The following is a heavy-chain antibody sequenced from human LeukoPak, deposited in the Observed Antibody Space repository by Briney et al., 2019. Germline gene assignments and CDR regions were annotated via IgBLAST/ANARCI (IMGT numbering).Heavy chain of an antibody. CDR2: ITGGGGDT. J-gene: IGHJ4*02. Sequence: GGSLRLSCGASGFTFSTYGMSWVRQAPGKGLEWVSAITGGGGDTYHADSVKGRFTISRDNSKNTLSLQMNSLGVEDTAVYYCVKGSSGARPYYFDYWGQGTLVTVSS. CDR3: VKGSSGARPYYFDY. V-gene: IGHV3-23*01. CDR1: GFTFSTYG.